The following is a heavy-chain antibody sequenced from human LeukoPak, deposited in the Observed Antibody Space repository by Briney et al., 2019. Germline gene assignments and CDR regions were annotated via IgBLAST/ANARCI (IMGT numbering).Heavy chain of an antibody. J-gene: IGHJ4*02. CDR3: AREVSSGWQDC. D-gene: IGHD6-19*01. V-gene: IGHV4-34*01. Sequence: SSETLSLTCAVYGGSFSGYYWSWIRQPPGKGLEWIGEINHSGSTNYNPSLKSRVTISVDTSKNQFSLKLSSVTAADTAVYYCAREVSSGWQDCWGQGTLVTVSS. CDR1: GGSFSGYY. CDR2: INHSGST.